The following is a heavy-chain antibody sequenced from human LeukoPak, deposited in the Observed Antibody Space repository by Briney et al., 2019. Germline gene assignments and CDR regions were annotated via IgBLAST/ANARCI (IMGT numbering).Heavy chain of an antibody. V-gene: IGHV3-33*01. CDR3: ARDLSFGSLDF. D-gene: IGHD1-26*01. CDR2: IWYDGTRE. Sequence: AGSLRLSCAASGFTLSSHGMHWLRQAPGKGLEWVALIWYDGTRENYADSVKGRFTISRDLSKNTLNLQMNSLKVEDTAVFYCARDLSFGSLDFRGQGTLVTVSS. CDR1: GFTLSSHG. J-gene: IGHJ4*02.